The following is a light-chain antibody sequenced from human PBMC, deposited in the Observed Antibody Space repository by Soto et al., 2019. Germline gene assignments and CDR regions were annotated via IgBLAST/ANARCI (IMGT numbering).Light chain of an antibody. CDR3: QQRSNWPLT. V-gene: IGKV3-11*01. J-gene: IGKJ4*01. CDR1: QSVSSY. Sequence: EIVLTQSPATLSLSPGERATLSCRASQSVSSYLAWYQQKPGQASRLLMSDASNRATGIPARFSGSGSGTDFTLTISSLEPEDFAVYYCQQRSNWPLTFGGGTKVDIK. CDR2: DAS.